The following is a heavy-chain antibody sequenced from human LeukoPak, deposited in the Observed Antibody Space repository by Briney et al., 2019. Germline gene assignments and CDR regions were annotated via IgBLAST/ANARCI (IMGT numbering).Heavy chain of an antibody. CDR3: ASLSDCSSTSCYLLYYYGMDV. V-gene: IGHV1-2*02. J-gene: IGHJ6*02. CDR2: INPNSGGT. CDR1: GYTFTGYY. Sequence: ASVKVSCKASGYTFTGYYMHWVRQAPGQGLEWRGWINPNSGGTNYAQRFQGRVTMTRDTSISTAYMELSRLRSDDTAVYYCASLSDCSSTSCYLLYYYGMDVWGQGTTVTVSS. D-gene: IGHD2-2*01.